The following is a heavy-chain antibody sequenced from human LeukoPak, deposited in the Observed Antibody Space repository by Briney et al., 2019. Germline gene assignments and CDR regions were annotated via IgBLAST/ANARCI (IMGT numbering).Heavy chain of an antibody. CDR3: ARGRSTHYYYYYYYMDV. V-gene: IGHV3-7*04. J-gene: IGHJ6*03. CDR2: IKQDGSEK. Sequence: GGSLRLSCAASGFTFSSYWMSWVRQAPGKGLEWVANIKQDGSEKYYVDSVKGRFTISRDNAKNSLYLQMNSLRAEDTAVYYCARGRSTHYYYYYYYMDVWGKGTTVTVSS. CDR1: GFTFSSYW.